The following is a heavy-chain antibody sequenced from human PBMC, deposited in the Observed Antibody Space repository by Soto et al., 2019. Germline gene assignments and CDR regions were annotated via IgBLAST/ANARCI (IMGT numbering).Heavy chain of an antibody. CDR3: TRGGTRTTYWGLFDS. CDR2: ISGDASST. V-gene: IGHV3-74*01. Sequence: EVNVVESGGGLVQPGGSLRLSCAASGFTFSDNWMHWVRQPPGKGPVWVSRISGDASSTSYADSVKGRVTISRDSAKNTVYMQMDSLRVEDTAVYYCTRGGTRTTYWGLFDSWGQGTLVTVSS. CDR1: GFTFSDNW. D-gene: IGHD7-27*01. J-gene: IGHJ4*02.